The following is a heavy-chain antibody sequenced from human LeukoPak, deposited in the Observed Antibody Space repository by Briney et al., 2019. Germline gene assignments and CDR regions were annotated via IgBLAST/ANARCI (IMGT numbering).Heavy chain of an antibody. CDR2: ISNTGSVI. Sequence: PGGSLRLFCAASGSTFSSHTTNWVRQAPGKGLEWVSYISNTGSVIYYADSVKGRFTISRDNAKNSLYLQMNSLRAEDTAVYYCARNLPAADYWGQGTLVTVSS. J-gene: IGHJ4*02. D-gene: IGHD2-2*01. V-gene: IGHV3-48*04. CDR1: GSTFSSHT. CDR3: ARNLPAADY.